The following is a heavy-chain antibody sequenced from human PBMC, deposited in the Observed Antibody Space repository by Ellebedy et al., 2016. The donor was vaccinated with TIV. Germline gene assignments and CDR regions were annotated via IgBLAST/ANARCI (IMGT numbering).Heavy chain of an antibody. D-gene: IGHD3-3*01. V-gene: IGHV1-8*01. CDR3: ARGYDFWSGEKYFDY. CDR1: GYTFTSYD. J-gene: IGHJ4*02. Sequence: ASVKVSXXASGYTFTSYDINWVRQATGQGLEWMGWMNPNSGNTGYAQKFQGRVTMTRDTSTSTVYMELSSLRSEDTAVYYCARGYDFWSGEKYFDYWGQGTLVTVSS. CDR2: MNPNSGNT.